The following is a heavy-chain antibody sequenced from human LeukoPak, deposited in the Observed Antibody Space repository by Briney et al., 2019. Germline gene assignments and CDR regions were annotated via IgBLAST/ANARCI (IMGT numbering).Heavy chain of an antibody. Sequence: SVKVSCKASGYTFTSYVIHWVRQAPGQGLEWMGGIIPIFGTANYAQKFQGRVTITADESTSTAYMELISLRSEDTAVYYCARVQYYYDSSGYYLDYWGQGTLVTVSS. V-gene: IGHV1-69*13. CDR2: IIPIFGTA. D-gene: IGHD3-22*01. J-gene: IGHJ4*02. CDR3: ARVQYYYDSSGYYLDY. CDR1: GYTFTSYV.